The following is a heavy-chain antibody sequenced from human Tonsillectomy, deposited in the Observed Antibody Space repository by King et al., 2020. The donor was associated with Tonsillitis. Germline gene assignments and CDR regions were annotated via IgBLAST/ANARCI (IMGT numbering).Heavy chain of an antibody. Sequence: VQLVESGGGVVQPGRSLRLSCAASGFTFSSYAMHWVRQAPGKGLEWVAVISYDGSNKYYADSVKDRFTISRDNSKNTLYLQMNSLRAEDTAVYYCARVIAAAGTAFDYWGQGTLVTVSS. CDR1: GFTFSSYA. D-gene: IGHD6-13*01. V-gene: IGHV3-30*04. CDR2: ISYDGSNK. CDR3: ARVIAAAGTAFDY. J-gene: IGHJ4*02.